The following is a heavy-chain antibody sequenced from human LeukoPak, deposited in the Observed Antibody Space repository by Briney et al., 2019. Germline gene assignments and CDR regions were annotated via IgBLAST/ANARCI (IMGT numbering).Heavy chain of an antibody. CDR2: IYYSGST. CDR1: GGSISSYY. Sequence: SETLSLTCTVSGGSISSYYWSWIRQPPGKGLEWIGYIYYSGSTNYNPSLKSRVTLSVDTSKNQFSLKLSSVTAADTAVYYCARVDTAMVTMGSYNWFDPWGQGTLVTVSS. CDR3: ARVDTAMVTMGSYNWFDP. D-gene: IGHD5-18*01. V-gene: IGHV4-59*01. J-gene: IGHJ5*02.